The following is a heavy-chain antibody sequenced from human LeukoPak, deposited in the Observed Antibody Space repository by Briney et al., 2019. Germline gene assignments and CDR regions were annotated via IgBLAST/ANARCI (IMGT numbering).Heavy chain of an antibody. D-gene: IGHD2-2*01. V-gene: IGHV3-23*01. CDR3: AKRASARSSTSCYFVY. CDR1: GFTFSSYA. J-gene: IGHJ4*02. CDR2: ISGSGGST. Sequence: GGSLRLSCAASGFTFSSYAMSWVRQAPGKGLEWVSAISGSGGSTYYADSVKGRFTISRDNSKNTLYLQMNSLRAEDTAVYYCAKRASARSSTSCYFVYWGQGTLVTVSS.